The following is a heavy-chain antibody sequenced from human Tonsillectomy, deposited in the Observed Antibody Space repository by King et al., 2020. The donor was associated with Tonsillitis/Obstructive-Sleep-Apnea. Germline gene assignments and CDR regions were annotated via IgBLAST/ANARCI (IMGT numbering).Heavy chain of an antibody. D-gene: IGHD6-19*01. CDR2: IKPDGSDT. J-gene: IGHJ4*02. Sequence: VQLVESGGGLVQPGGSLRLSCAASGFTFSTQWMSWVRQAPGKGMEWVANIKPDGSDTYYVDSMKGRFTISRDNAKNSLYLQMNSLRAEDTAVYYCARGRYTSGWYPDYFDFWGPGTLVTVSS. V-gene: IGHV3-7*01. CDR1: GFTFSTQW. CDR3: ARGRYTSGWYPDYFDF.